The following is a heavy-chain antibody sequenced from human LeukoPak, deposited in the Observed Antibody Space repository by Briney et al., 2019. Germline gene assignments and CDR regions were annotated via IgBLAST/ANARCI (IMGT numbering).Heavy chain of an antibody. D-gene: IGHD2-8*01. CDR2: IKQDGSEK. V-gene: IGHV3-7*01. J-gene: IGHJ4*02. Sequence: PGGPLRLSCAASGFTFSSYWMSWVRQAPGKGLEWVANIKQDGSEKFYVDSVKGRFTISRDNAKNSLYLQMNSLGVEDTAVYYCAREPYCPKGVCNFEYWGQGTLVTVSS. CDR3: AREPYCPKGVCNFEY. CDR1: GFTFSSYW.